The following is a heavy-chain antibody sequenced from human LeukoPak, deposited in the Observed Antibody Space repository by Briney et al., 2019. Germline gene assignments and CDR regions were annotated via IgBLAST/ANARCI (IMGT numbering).Heavy chain of an antibody. D-gene: IGHD6-19*01. Sequence: PGGSLRLSCAASGFTFSSYSRNWVRQAPGKGLEWVSSISSSSSYIYYADSVKGRFTISRDNAKNSLYLQMNSLRAEDTAVYYCARDEDEQWLAEYYFDYWGQGTLVTVSS. V-gene: IGHV3-21*01. CDR1: GFTFSSYS. J-gene: IGHJ4*02. CDR2: ISSSSSYI. CDR3: ARDEDEQWLAEYYFDY.